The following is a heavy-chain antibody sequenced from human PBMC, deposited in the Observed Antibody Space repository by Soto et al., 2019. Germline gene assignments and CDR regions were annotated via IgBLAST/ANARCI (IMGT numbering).Heavy chain of an antibody. CDR2: INHSGST. J-gene: IGHJ4*02. CDR1: GGSFSGYY. D-gene: IGHD6-13*01. Sequence: SETLSLTCAVYGGSFSGYYWSWIRQPPGKGLEWIGEINHSGSTNYNPSLKSRVTISVNTSKNQFSLKLSSVTAADTAVYYCARRLQGAAGHSHPNSGTYYFDYWGQGTLVTVSS. V-gene: IGHV4-34*01. CDR3: ARRLQGAAGHSHPNSGTYYFDY.